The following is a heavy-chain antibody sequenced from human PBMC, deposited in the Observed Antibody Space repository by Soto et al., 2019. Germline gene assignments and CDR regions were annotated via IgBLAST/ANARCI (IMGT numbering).Heavy chain of an antibody. V-gene: IGHV4-39*01. CDR3: ASSPRGIAAAGTGYFDY. CDR2: IYYSGST. CDR1: GGSISSSSYY. Sequence: SETLSLTCTVSGGSISSSSYYWGWIRQPPGKGLEWIGSIYYSGSTYYNPSLKSRVTISVDTSKNQFSLKLSSVTAADTAVYYCASSPRGIAAAGTGYFDYWGQGTLVTVSS. J-gene: IGHJ4*02. D-gene: IGHD6-13*01.